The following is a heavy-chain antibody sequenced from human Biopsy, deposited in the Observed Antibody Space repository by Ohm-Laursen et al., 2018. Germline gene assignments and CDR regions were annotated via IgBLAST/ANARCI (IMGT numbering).Heavy chain of an antibody. CDR1: GFTFSNYA. CDR2: IWYDGSNK. J-gene: IGHJ4*02. D-gene: IGHD2-8*01. V-gene: IGHV3-33*06. Sequence: SSLRLSCAASGFTFSNYAMSWVRQAPGKGLEWVAAIWYDGSNKNYADSVKGRFTISRDNSKNTLYLQMNSLRGEDTAVYYCAKCMTGGSNYYFHHCGQGTLVTVSS. CDR3: AKCMTGGSNYYFHH.